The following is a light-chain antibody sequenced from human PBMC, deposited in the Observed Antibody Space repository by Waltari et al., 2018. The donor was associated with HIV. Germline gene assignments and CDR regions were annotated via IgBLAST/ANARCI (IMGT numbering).Light chain of an antibody. V-gene: IGLV3-1*01. CDR2: EDS. CDR3: QTWDRSTVI. Sequence: FELTQPPSVSVSPRQTATITCTANSLPHKYISWYQKSPGQSPLLVIYEDSKRPSEISERFSGSNSGDTATLTISVTESLDEAEYFCQTWDRSTVIFGGGTKLTVL. J-gene: IGLJ2*01. CDR1: SLPHKY.